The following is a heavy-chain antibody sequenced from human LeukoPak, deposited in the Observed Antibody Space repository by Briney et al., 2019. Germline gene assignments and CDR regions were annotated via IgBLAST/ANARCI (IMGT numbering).Heavy chain of an antibody. D-gene: IGHD2-2*01. J-gene: IGHJ4*02. CDR1: GFTFRNYG. CDR3: AREECTSSTCYGY. Sequence: PGGSLRLSCAASGFTFRNYGMHWVRQAPGKGLEWVAVIWSDGSQKYHADSVKSRFTISRDDSKNTLYLQMNSLRAEDTALYYCAREECTSSTCYGYWGQGTLVTVSS. V-gene: IGHV3-33*01. CDR2: IWSDGSQK.